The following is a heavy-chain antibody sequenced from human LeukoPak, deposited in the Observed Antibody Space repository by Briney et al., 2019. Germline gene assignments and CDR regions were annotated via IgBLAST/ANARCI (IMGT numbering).Heavy chain of an antibody. V-gene: IGHV3-23*01. CDR2: ISGSGGST. CDR1: GFTFSSYA. Sequence: GGSLRLSCAASGFTFSSYAMSWVRQAPGKGLEWVSAISGSGGSTYYADSVKGRFTISRDNSKNTLYLQMNSLRAEDTAVYYCAKGLTGSGELPYYYGMDVWGKGTTVTVSS. D-gene: IGHD3-10*01. CDR3: AKGLTGSGELPYYYGMDV. J-gene: IGHJ6*04.